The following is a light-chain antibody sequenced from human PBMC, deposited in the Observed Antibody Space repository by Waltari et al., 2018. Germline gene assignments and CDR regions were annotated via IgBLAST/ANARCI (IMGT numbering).Light chain of an antibody. Sequence: SYELTQPSSVSVSTGQTARITCPGDVLSRKYVRWFQQKPGQAPVLVIYKDSERPSGIPERFSGSSSGTTVTLTISGAQVEDEADYYCYSAADNNLRVFGGGTKLTVL. CDR1: VLSRKY. V-gene: IGLV3-27*01. CDR2: KDS. J-gene: IGLJ3*02. CDR3: YSAADNNLRV.